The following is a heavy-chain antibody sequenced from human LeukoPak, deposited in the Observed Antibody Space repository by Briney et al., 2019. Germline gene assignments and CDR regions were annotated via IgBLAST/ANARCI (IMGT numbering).Heavy chain of an antibody. CDR3: ARESELSGCGGDCPHG. CDR2: IIPIFGIA. Sequence: SVKVSCKASGGTFSSYAISWVRQAPGQGLEWMGRIIPIFGIANYAQKFQGRVTITADKSTSTAYMELSSLRSEDTAVYYCARESELSGCGGDCPHGWGQGTLVTVSS. CDR1: GGTFSSYA. D-gene: IGHD2-21*02. V-gene: IGHV1-69*04. J-gene: IGHJ4*02.